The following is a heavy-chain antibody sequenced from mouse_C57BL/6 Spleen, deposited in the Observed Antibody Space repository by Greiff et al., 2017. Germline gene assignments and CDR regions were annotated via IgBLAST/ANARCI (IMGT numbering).Heavy chain of an antibody. CDR3: GRIYDVYYGFDY. Sequence: QVQLQQSGAELARPGASVKLSCKASGYTFTSYGISWVKQRTGQGLEWIGEIYPRSGNTYYNEKFKGKATLTADKSSSTAYMELRSLTSEDSAVYFCGRIYDVYYGFDYWGQGTTLTVSS. J-gene: IGHJ2*01. D-gene: IGHD2-3*01. CDR1: GYTFTSYG. V-gene: IGHV1-81*01. CDR2: IYPRSGNT.